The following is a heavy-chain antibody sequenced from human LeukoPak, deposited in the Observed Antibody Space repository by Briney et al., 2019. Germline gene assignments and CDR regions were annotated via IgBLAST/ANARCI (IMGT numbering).Heavy chain of an antibody. CDR3: ASNIVVVTAMVY. CDR2: IYHSGST. D-gene: IGHD2-21*02. V-gene: IGHV4-38-2*02. J-gene: IGHJ4*02. Sequence: SSETLSLTCTVSGYSISSGYYWGWIRQPPGKGLEWIGSIYHSGSTYYNPSLKSRVTISVDTSKNQFSLKLSSVTAADTAVYYCASNIVVVTAMVYWGQGTLVTLSS. CDR1: GYSISSGYY.